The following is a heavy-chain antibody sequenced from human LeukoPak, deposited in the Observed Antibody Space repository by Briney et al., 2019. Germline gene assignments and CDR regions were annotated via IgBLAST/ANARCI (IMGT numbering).Heavy chain of an antibody. Sequence: ASVKVSCKASGGTFSSYAVSWVRQAPGQGLGWIGGIIPIFATPDYAQKFRGRVSITTDESTSTAYMELSSLRSEDTALYYCARGPLYYDLSTGNPPSEMYYFDYWGQGTLVTVSS. CDR3: ARGPLYYDLSTGNPPSEMYYFDY. J-gene: IGHJ4*02. D-gene: IGHD3-9*01. CDR1: GGTFSSYA. V-gene: IGHV1-69*05. CDR2: IIPIFATP.